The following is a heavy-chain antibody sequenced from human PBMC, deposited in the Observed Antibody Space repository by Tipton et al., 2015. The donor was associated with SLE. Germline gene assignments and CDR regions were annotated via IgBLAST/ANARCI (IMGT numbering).Heavy chain of an antibody. D-gene: IGHD1-1*01. J-gene: IGHJ4*02. CDR2: IKQDGSEK. CDR3: ARVDWNVHFDY. CDR1: GFTFSSYW. Sequence: GSLRLSCAASGFTFSSYWMSWVRQAPGKGLEWVANIKQDGSEKYHVDSVKGRFTISRDNAKNSLYLQMNSLRAEDTAVYYCARVDWNVHFDYWGQGTLVTVSS. V-gene: IGHV3-7*03.